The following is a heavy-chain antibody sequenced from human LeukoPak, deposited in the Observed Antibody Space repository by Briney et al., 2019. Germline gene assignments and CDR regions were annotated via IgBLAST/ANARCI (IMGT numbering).Heavy chain of an antibody. CDR1: GDSINNYY. D-gene: IGHD5-24*01. J-gene: IGHJ6*02. CDR3: ARSDGSAGMDV. CDR2: TYYRSKWYN. V-gene: IGHV6-1*01. Sequence: SETLSLTCTVSGDSINNYYWSWIRQSPSRGLEWLGRTYYRSKWYNDYAVSVKSRITINPDTSKNQFSLQLNSVTPEDTAVYYCARSDGSAGMDVWGQGTTVTVSS.